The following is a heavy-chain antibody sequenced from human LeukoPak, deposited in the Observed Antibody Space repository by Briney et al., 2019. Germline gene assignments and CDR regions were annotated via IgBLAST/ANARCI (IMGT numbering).Heavy chain of an antibody. V-gene: IGHV1-58*01. J-gene: IGHJ4*02. D-gene: IGHD5-12*01. CDR3: AADGEDGCDSFVVGDRFDY. CDR2: IVVGSGNT. CDR1: GFTFTSSA. Sequence: SVKVSCKASGFTFTSSAVQWVRQARGQRLEWIGWIVVGSGNTNYAQKFQERVTITRDMSTSTAYMELSSLRSEDTAVYYCAADGEDGCDSFVVGDRFDYWGQGTLVTVSS.